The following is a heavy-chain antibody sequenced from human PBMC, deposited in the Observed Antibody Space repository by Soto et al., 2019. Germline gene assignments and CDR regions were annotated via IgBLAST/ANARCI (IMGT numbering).Heavy chain of an antibody. D-gene: IGHD3-10*01. CDR3: ARVSVAGWFLDY. J-gene: IGHJ4*02. Sequence: GSLGLSCAASGFTFSSYWMHWVRQAPGKGLVWVSRINSDGSSTSYADSVKGRFTISRDNAKNTLYLQMNSLRAEDTAVYYCARVSVAGWFLDYWGQGTLVTVSS. CDR1: GFTFSSYW. CDR2: INSDGSST. V-gene: IGHV3-74*01.